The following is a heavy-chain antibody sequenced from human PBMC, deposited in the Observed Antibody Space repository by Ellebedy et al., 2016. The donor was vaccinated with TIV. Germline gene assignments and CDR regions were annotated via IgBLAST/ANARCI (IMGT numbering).Heavy chain of an antibody. J-gene: IGHJ6*02. Sequence: ASSVKVSCKSSGYTFIDYGISWVRQAPGEWLDWNGWVSAYSGNTNYADNLQGRVTMTTDTSTDTAYMELRSLRSYDTAVYYCARYSGSGTYYRNGMDVWGQGTTVTVSS. CDR1: GYTFIDYG. CDR3: ARYSGSGTYYRNGMDV. D-gene: IGHD3-10*01. CDR2: VSAYSGNT. V-gene: IGHV1-18*01.